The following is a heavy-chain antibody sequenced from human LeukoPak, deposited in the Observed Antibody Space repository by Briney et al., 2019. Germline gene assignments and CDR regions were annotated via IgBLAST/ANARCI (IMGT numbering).Heavy chain of an antibody. CDR3: ARGRGSYYYDSSGYGGY. J-gene: IGHJ4*02. V-gene: IGHV3-21*01. CDR2: ISSSSSYI. D-gene: IGHD3-22*01. CDR1: VFTFSSYS. Sequence: GGSLRLSCAAYVFTFSSYSMNWVRQALGKGLEWVSSISSSSSYIYYADSVKGRFTISRDNAKNSLYLQMNSLRAEDTAVYYCARGRGSYYYDSSGYGGYWGQGTLVTVSS.